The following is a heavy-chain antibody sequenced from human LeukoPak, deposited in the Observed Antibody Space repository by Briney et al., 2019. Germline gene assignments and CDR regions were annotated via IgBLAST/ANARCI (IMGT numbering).Heavy chain of an antibody. Sequence: PSETLSLTCTASGGSISSYYWNWIRQPAGKGLEWVGRIYNSGNTWYNTSLQSRVSMSIDTSKNQFSLSLASVTAADAAVYYCARDIGNYSGSVYHYYFDFWGQGNVVSVSS. CDR1: GGSISSYY. D-gene: IGHD3-10*01. V-gene: IGHV4-4*07. CDR2: IYNSGNT. J-gene: IGHJ4*02. CDR3: ARDIGNYSGSVYHYYFDF.